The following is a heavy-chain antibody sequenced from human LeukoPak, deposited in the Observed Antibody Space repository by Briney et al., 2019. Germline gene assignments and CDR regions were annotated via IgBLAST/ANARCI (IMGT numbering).Heavy chain of an antibody. CDR3: ARGRLGRQHASFFDS. D-gene: IGHD2-2*01. CDR1: GGSIGTYY. Sequence: SETLSLTCSVSGGSIGTYYWGWIRQPPGKGLEWIGYIYYSGTTTYNPSLKSRVTVSVDTSKNQFSLKLTSMTAADTAVYYCARGRLGRQHASFFDSWGQGTLVTVSS. V-gene: IGHV4-59*08. J-gene: IGHJ4*02. CDR2: IYYSGTT.